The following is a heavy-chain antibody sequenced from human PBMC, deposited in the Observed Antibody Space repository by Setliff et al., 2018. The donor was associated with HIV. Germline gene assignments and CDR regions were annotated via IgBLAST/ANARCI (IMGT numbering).Heavy chain of an antibody. CDR2: INPKSDGT. J-gene: IGHJ4*02. CDR3: ARGMDYYDTSGYYQYYFDY. V-gene: IGHV1-2*04. D-gene: IGHD3-22*01. CDR1: GYSFTDYY. Sequence: ASVKVSCKASGYSFTDYYIHWVRQAPGQGLEWMGWINPKSDGTNYAQKFQGWITMTRDTSISTAYMELSRLRSDDTSVYYCARGMDYYDTSGYYQYYFDYWGQGTLVTVSS.